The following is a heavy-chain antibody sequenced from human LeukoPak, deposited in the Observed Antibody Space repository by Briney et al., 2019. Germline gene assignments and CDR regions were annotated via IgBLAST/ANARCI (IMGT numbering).Heavy chain of an antibody. CDR2: INHSGST. D-gene: IGHD5-12*01. CDR1: GGSFSGYY. J-gene: IGHJ4*02. CDR3: ARHSRGLRFVAGSPLDY. V-gene: IGHV4-34*01. Sequence: SSETLSLTCAVYGGSFSGYYWSWIRQPPGKGLEWIGEINHSGSTNYNPSLKSRVTISVDTSKNQFSLKLSSVTAADTAAYYCARHSRGLRFVAGSPLDYWGQGTLVTVSS.